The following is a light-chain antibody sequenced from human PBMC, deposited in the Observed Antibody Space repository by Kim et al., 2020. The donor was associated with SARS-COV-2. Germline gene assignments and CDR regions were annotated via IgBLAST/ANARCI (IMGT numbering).Light chain of an antibody. Sequence: GQNVTSSCAGSTSNIGNNYVSWYQQHPGTTPKLLIYDNNKRPSGIPDRFSGSKSGTSATLGITGLQTGDEADYYCGTWDSSLSAVVFGGGTQLTVL. CDR3: GTWDSSLSAVV. J-gene: IGLJ2*01. CDR2: DNN. V-gene: IGLV1-51*01. CDR1: TSNIGNNY.